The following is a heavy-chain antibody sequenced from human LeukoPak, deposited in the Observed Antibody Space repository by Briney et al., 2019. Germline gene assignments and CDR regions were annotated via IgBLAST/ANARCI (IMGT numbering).Heavy chain of an antibody. J-gene: IGHJ4*02. V-gene: IGHV3-66*01. Sequence: PGGSLRLSCAASGFTVSSNYMSWVRQAPGKGLEWVSVIYSGGSTYYADSVKGRFTISRDNSKNTLYLQMNSLRAEDTAVYYCAREAYDILTGYPFLTWGQGTLVTVSS. CDR1: GFTVSSNY. CDR2: IYSGGST. CDR3: AREAYDILTGYPFLT. D-gene: IGHD3-9*01.